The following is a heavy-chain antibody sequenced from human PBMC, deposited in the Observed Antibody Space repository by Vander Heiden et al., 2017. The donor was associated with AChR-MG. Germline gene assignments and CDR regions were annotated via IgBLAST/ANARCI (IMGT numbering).Heavy chain of an antibody. CDR1: GFTFDDYA. CDR2: ISWNSGSI. Sequence: VQLVESGGGSVQPGRSLRLSCAASGFTFDDYAMHWVRQAPGKGLEWVSGISWNSGSIGYADSVKGRFTISRDNAKNSLYLQMNSLRAEDTALYYCAKDMQVRGVRMYYFDYWGQGTLVTVSS. D-gene: IGHD3-10*01. CDR3: AKDMQVRGVRMYYFDY. J-gene: IGHJ4*02. V-gene: IGHV3-9*01.